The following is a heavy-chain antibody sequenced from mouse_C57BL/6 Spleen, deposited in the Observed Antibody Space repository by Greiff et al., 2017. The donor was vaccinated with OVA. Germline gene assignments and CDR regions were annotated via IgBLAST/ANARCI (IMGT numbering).Heavy chain of an antibody. CDR2: IDPSDSYT. Sequence: MESCKASGYTFTSYWMQWVKQRPGQGLEWIGEIDPSDSYTNYNQKFKGKATLTVDTSSSTAYMQLSSLTSEDSAVYYCARWGTFAYWGQGTLVTVSA. CDR3: ARWGTFAY. J-gene: IGHJ3*01. V-gene: IGHV1-50*01. CDR1: GYTFTSYW. D-gene: IGHD2-14*01.